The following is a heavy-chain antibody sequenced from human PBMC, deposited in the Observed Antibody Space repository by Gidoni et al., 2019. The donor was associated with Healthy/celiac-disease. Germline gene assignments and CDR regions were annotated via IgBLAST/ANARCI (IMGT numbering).Heavy chain of an antibody. CDR3: AHSRAADVDFDP. CDR2: IYWNDDK. D-gene: IGHD2-15*01. Sequence: QITLTESGPTLVKPTQTLTLTCTFSGFSLSTSGVGVGWIRQPPGKALEWLALIYWNDDKRYSPSLKSRLTINKDTTKNQVVSTMTNMDPVDTATYYCAHSRAADVDFDPWGQGTLVTVSS. J-gene: IGHJ5*02. CDR1: GFSLSTSGVG. V-gene: IGHV2-5*01.